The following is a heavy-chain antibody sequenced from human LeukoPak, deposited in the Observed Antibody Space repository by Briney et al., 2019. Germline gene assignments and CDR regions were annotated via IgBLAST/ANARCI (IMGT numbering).Heavy chain of an antibody. Sequence: PGGSLRLSCAASGFTFSGYSMNWVRQAPGKGLEWVSSSNGNSSDIYYADSIKGRFTISRDNAKNSLYLQMNSLRAEDTAVYYCAREEGGQQLGDYWGQGTLVTVSS. J-gene: IGHJ4*02. CDR1: GFTFSGYS. D-gene: IGHD6-13*01. V-gene: IGHV3-21*01. CDR2: SNGNSSDI. CDR3: AREEGGQQLGDY.